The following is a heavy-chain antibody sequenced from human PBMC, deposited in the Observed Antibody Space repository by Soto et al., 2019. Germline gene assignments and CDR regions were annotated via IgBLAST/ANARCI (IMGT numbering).Heavy chain of an antibody. CDR2: IYYSGST. CDR3: ARTSYDSSGTAADP. V-gene: IGHV4-31*03. J-gene: IGHJ5*02. Sequence: QVQLQESGPGLVKPSQTLALTCTVSGCSISSGGYYWSWIRQHPGKGLEWFGYIYYSGSTYYNPSLKSRVTISVDTSKNQFSLKLSSVTAADTAVYYCARTSYDSSGTAADPWGQGTLVTVSS. CDR1: GCSISSGGYY. D-gene: IGHD3-22*01.